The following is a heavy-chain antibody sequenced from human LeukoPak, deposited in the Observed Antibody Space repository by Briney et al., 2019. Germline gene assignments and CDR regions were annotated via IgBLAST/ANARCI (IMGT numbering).Heavy chain of an antibody. Sequence: ASVKVSCKASGYTFTGYYMHWVRQAPGQGLEWMGWINPNSGGTNYAQKFQGRVTMTRDTSISTAYMELSRLRSDDTAVYYCARYYDFWSGPFDYWGQGPWSPSPQ. D-gene: IGHD3-3*01. V-gene: IGHV1-2*02. J-gene: IGHJ4*02. CDR1: GYTFTGYY. CDR2: INPNSGGT. CDR3: ARYYDFWSGPFDY.